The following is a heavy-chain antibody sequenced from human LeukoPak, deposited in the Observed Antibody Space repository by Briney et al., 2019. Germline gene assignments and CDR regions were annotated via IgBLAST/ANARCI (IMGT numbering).Heavy chain of an antibody. V-gene: IGHV3-21*01. CDR3: TRDLRIAMIADAFDL. J-gene: IGHJ3*01. D-gene: IGHD3-22*01. CDR2: ISSSSGYI. Sequence: PGGSLRLSCAASGFTFDDYSMNWVRQAPGKGLEWVSFISSSSGYIFYADSMKGRFTISRDNAKNSLYLQMYSLRAEDTAIYYCTRDLRIAMIADAFDLWGQGTMVTVSS. CDR1: GFTFDDYS.